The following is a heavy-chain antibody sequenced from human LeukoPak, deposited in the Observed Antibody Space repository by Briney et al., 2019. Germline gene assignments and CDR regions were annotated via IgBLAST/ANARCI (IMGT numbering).Heavy chain of an antibody. Sequence: PSETLSLTCAVYGGSFSGYYGSWIRQPPGKGLEGIGEINHSGSTNYNPPLKSRVPIPVDTSKNQFSLKLSSVTAADTAVYYCARAGATVVTASNWFDPWGQGTLVTVSS. D-gene: IGHD2-21*02. CDR3: ARAGATVVTASNWFDP. CDR1: GGSFSGYY. CDR2: INHSGST. J-gene: IGHJ5*02. V-gene: IGHV4-34*01.